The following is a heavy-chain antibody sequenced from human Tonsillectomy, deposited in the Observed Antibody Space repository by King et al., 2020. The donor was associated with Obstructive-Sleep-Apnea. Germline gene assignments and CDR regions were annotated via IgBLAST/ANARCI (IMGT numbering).Heavy chain of an antibody. CDR1: GYSFTSYW. CDR2: MYPGDSDT. D-gene: IGHD2-15*01. CDR3: TRRRDKWYYFDN. V-gene: IGHV5-51*01. Sequence: QLVQSGAEVKKPGASLKIACKGSGYSFTSYWIGWVRQMPGKGLEWMGMMYPGDSDTRYSPSFQGQVTISADKSISTAYLQWTSLKASDTAIYYCTRRRDKWYYFDNWGQGTVVTVSS. J-gene: IGHJ4*02.